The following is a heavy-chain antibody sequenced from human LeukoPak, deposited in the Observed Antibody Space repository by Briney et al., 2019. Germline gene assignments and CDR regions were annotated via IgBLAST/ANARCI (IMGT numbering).Heavy chain of an antibody. J-gene: IGHJ6*02. D-gene: IGHD2-2*01. CDR2: ISGSGGST. CDR3: AKKLGYCSSTSCYFFRHYYYGMDV. CDR1: GFTFSSYA. V-gene: IGHV3-23*01. Sequence: GGSLRLSCAASGFTFSSYAMSWVRQAPGKGLEWVSAISGSGGSTYYADSVKGRFTISRDNSKNTLYLQMNSLRAEETAVYYCAKKLGYCSSTSCYFFRHYYYGMDVWGQGTTVTVSS.